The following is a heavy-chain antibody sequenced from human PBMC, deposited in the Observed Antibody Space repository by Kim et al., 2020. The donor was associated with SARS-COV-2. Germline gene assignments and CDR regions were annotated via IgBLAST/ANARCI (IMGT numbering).Heavy chain of an antibody. Sequence: GGSLRLSCAASGFTFSSYAMHWVRQAPGKGLEWVAVISYDGSNKYYADSVKGRFTISRDNSKNTLYLQMNSLRAEDTAVYYCARGDRGSYSDAFDIWGQGTMVTVSS. D-gene: IGHD1-26*01. CDR3: ARGDRGSYSDAFDI. V-gene: IGHV3-30-3*01. CDR1: GFTFSSYA. CDR2: ISYDGSNK. J-gene: IGHJ3*02.